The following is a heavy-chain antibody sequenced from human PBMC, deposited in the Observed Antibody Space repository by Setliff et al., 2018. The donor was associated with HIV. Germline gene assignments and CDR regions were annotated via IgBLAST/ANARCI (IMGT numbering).Heavy chain of an antibody. V-gene: IGHV3-11*04. CDR1: GFTFSDYY. D-gene: IGHD3-3*01. CDR3: ARDVSWRVRTYIDY. J-gene: IGHJ4*02. Sequence: PGGSLRLSCAASGFTFSDYYMSWIRQAPGKGLEWVSYISSRGSTKYYADSVKGRFTISRDNAKNSLYLQMNSLTAEDTAVYYCARDVSWRVRTYIDYWGQGALVTVSS. CDR2: ISSRGSTK.